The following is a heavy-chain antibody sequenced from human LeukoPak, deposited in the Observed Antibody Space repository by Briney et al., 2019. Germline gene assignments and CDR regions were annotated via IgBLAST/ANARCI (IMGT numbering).Heavy chain of an antibody. D-gene: IGHD1-26*01. CDR1: GGTFSSYA. J-gene: IGHJ6*03. CDR2: IIPIFGTA. Sequence: SVKVSCKASGGTFSSYAISWLRQAPGQGLEWMGGIIPIFGTANYAQKFQGRVTITTDVSTSTAYMELSSLRSEDTAVYYCARGVSGSYYDYCYYMDVWGKGTTVTVSS. CDR3: ARGVSGSYYDYCYYMDV. V-gene: IGHV1-69*05.